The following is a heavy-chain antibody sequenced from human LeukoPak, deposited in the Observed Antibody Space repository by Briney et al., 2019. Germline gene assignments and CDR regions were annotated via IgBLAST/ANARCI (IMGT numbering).Heavy chain of an antibody. D-gene: IGHD3-10*01. Sequence: GQSLKIFCKGSGSNFANYWIGWVRQMPGKGLEWMGIIWPSDSTTKYSPSFQGQVSISVDKSIGTAYLQWSSLQASDTAIYFCARLGYAYGQGDSWGQGTLVTVSS. J-gene: IGHJ5*01. CDR3: ARLGYAYGQGDS. CDR2: IWPSDSTT. CDR1: GSNFANYW. V-gene: IGHV5-51*03.